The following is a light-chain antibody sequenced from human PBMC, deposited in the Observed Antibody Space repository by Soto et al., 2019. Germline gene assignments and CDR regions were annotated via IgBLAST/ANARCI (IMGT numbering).Light chain of an antibody. CDR3: CSYAGSSTYV. Sequence: QSVLTQPASVSGSPGQSITISCTGTSSDVGNYNLVSWYQHHPGKAPNLMISEVTKRPSGVSNRFSGSKSGNTASLTISGLQAEDEADYYCCSYAGSSTYVFGTGTKVTVL. J-gene: IGLJ1*01. V-gene: IGLV2-23*02. CDR2: EVT. CDR1: SSDVGNYNL.